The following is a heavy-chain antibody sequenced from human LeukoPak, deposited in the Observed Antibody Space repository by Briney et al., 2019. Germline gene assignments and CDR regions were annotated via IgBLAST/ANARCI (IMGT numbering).Heavy chain of an antibody. CDR2: IWYDGSNK. CDR3: ASSNDFWSGYYYYGMDV. J-gene: IGHJ6*02. D-gene: IGHD3-3*01. Sequence: GRSLRLSCAASGFTFSSYGMHWVRQAPGKGLEWVAVIWYDGSNKYYADSAKGRFTISRDNSKNTLYLQVNSLRAEDTAVYYCASSNDFWSGYYYYGMDVWGQGTTVTVSS. CDR1: GFTFSSYG. V-gene: IGHV3-33*01.